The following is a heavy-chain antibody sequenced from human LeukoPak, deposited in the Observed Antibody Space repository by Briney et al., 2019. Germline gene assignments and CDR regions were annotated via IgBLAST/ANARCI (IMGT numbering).Heavy chain of an antibody. CDR1: GGSISSGDYY. J-gene: IGHJ4*02. D-gene: IGHD2-2*02. V-gene: IGHV4-30-4*08. Sequence: SQTLSLTCTVSGGSISSGDYYWSWIRQPPGKGLEWIGYIYYSGSTYYNPSLESRVTISVDTSKNQFSLKLSSVTAADTAVYYCARAEAAIRIDYWGQGTLVTVSS. CDR3: ARAEAAIRIDY. CDR2: IYYSGST.